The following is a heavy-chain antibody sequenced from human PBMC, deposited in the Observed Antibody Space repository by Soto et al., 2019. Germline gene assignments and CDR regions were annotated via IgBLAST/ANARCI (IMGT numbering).Heavy chain of an antibody. V-gene: IGHV4-30-4*01. Sequence: PSETLSLTCTVSGGSISSGDYYWSWIRQPPGKGLEWIGYIYHGVSTDYNPSLKSRVTISVDSSKNLFSLSLSSVTAADTAVYFCVRSGCSSTACHTDWFDPWGPGTLVTVSS. CDR2: IYHGVST. CDR3: VRSGCSSTACHTDWFDP. J-gene: IGHJ5*02. CDR1: GGSISSGDYY. D-gene: IGHD2-2*01.